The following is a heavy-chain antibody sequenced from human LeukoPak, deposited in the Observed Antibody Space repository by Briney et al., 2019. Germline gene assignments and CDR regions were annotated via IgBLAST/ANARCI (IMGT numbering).Heavy chain of an antibody. CDR1: GFTFSSYW. CDR2: ISSSGNYI. J-gene: IGHJ5*02. D-gene: IGHD6-13*01. CDR3: ARGTYSSIWYVNWFDP. Sequence: GGSLRLSCAASGFTFSSYWMHWVRQAPGKGLEWVSSISSSGNYIYYADSVKGRFTISRDNAKNSLYLQMNSLRAEDTAVYYCARGTYSSIWYVNWFDPWGQGTLVTVSS. V-gene: IGHV3-21*01.